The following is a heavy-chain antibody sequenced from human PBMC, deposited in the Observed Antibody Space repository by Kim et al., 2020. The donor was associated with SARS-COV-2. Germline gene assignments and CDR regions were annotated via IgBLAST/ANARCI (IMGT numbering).Heavy chain of an antibody. CDR2: VTGNDGTT. Sequence: GGSLRLSCAASEFIFSNYAVGWVRQAPGKGLEWVSTVTGNDGTTYYADSVKGRFTISGDNSKSTVYLEMNSLRAEDTALYFCVSHLGGGTRFDYWGQGIRVTVSS. V-gene: IGHV3-23*01. D-gene: IGHD3-16*01. J-gene: IGHJ4*02. CDR3: VSHLGGGTRFDY. CDR1: EFIFSNYA.